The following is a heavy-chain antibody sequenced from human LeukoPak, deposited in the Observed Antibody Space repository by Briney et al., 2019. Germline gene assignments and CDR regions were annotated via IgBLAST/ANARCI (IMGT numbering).Heavy chain of an antibody. D-gene: IGHD3-3*01. J-gene: IGHJ5*02. CDR3: ARGIKYYDFWSGYYTRGNWFDP. CDR1: GGSFSGYY. CDR2: INHSGST. Sequence: NPSETLSLTCAVYGGSFSGYYRSWIRQPPGKGLEWIGEINHSGSTNYNPSLKSRVTISVDTSKNQFSLKLSSVTAADTAVYYCARGIKYYDFWSGYYTRGNWFDPWGQGTLVTVSS. V-gene: IGHV4-34*01.